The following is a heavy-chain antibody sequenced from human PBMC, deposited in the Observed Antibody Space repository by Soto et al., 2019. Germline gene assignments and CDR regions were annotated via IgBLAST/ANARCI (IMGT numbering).Heavy chain of an antibody. V-gene: IGHV3-48*03. CDR1: GFTFSSFE. D-gene: IGHD1-26*01. CDR2: TSSSGATI. CDR3: ARVGVGSLDAFDI. Sequence: LRLSCTASGFTFSSFEMNWVRQGPGKGLEWVSYTSSSGATIYYADSVKGRFTISRDNAKNSLYLQMNSLRVEDTAVYYCARVGVGSLDAFDIWGQGTMVTVSS. J-gene: IGHJ3*02.